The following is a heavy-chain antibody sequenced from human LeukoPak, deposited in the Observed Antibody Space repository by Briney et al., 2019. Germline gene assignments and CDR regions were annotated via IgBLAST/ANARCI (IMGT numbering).Heavy chain of an antibody. Sequence: GESLKISCKGSGYSFTSYWIGWVRQMPGKGLERMGIIYPGDSDTRYSPSFQGQVTISADKSISTAYLQWSSLKASDTAMYYCARFGYYCSSTSCSTHFDYWGQGTLVTVSS. CDR2: IYPGDSDT. J-gene: IGHJ4*02. CDR1: GYSFTSYW. D-gene: IGHD2-2*01. V-gene: IGHV5-51*01. CDR3: ARFGYYCSSTSCSTHFDY.